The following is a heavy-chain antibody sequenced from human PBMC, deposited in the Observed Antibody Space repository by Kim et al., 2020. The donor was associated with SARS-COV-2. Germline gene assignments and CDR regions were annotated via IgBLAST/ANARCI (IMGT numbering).Heavy chain of an antibody. V-gene: IGHV1-18*01. J-gene: IGHJ4*02. CDR2: ISAYNGNT. Sequence: ASVKVSCKASGYTFTSYGIIWVRQAPGQGLEWMGWISAYNGNTNYAQKLQGRVTMTTDTSTSTAYMELRSLRPDDTAVYYCARDSDSSSWYDAGGFYWGQGTLVTVSS. CDR1: GYTFTSYG. CDR3: ARDSDSSSWYDAGGFY. D-gene: IGHD6-13*01.